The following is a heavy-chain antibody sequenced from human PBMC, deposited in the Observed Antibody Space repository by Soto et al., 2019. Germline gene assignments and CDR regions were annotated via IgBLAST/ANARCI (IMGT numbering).Heavy chain of an antibody. CDR3: ARDLAKGGGSAGFDY. CDR1: GYIFTAYS. D-gene: IGHD1-26*01. Sequence: ASVKVSCKASGYIFTAYSMHWVRQAPGQGLEWVGWFNPNSGDTIYAQKFQGRVTLTRDTSISTAYMALTRLRSDDTAVYYCARDLAKGGGSAGFDYWGQGTLVTVSS. J-gene: IGHJ4*02. CDR2: FNPNSGDT. V-gene: IGHV1-2*02.